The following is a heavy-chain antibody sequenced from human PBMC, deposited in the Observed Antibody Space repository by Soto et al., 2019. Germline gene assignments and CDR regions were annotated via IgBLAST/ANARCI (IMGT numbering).Heavy chain of an antibody. D-gene: IGHD3-9*01. V-gene: IGHV3-33*01. CDR2: IWYDGSNK. CDR3: ARDRSFDWLLSAIDY. J-gene: IGHJ4*02. CDR1: GFTFSSYG. Sequence: QVQLVESGGGVVQPGRSLRLSCAASGFTFSSYGMHWVRQAPGKGLEWVAVIWYDGSNKYYADSVKGRFTISRDNPKNTLYLQMNSLRAEDTAVYYCARDRSFDWLLSAIDYWGQGTLVTVSS.